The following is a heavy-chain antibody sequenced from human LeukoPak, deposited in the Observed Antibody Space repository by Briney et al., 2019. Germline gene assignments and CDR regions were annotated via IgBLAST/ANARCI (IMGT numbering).Heavy chain of an antibody. Sequence: SETLSLTCTVSGGSISSYYWSWIRQPPGKGLEWIGYIFYSGSTNYNPSLKSRVTISVDTSKNQFSLKVSSVTAADTAVYYCARNSGSYWQSYWFDPWGQGTLVTVSS. V-gene: IGHV4-59*08. D-gene: IGHD1-26*01. CDR3: ARNSGSYWQSYWFDP. CDR2: IFYSGST. J-gene: IGHJ5*02. CDR1: GGSISSYY.